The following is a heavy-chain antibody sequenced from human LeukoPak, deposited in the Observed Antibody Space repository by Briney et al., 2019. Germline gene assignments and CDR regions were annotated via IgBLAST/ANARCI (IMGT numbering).Heavy chain of an antibody. CDR3: ARNWPKYYYGSGSRKNWFDP. D-gene: IGHD3-10*01. Sequence: KSSETLSLTCTASGGSISSYYWSWIRQPAGKGLEWIGRIYTSGSNNYNPSLKSRVTISVDTSKNQFSLKLSSVTAADTAVYYCARNWPKYYYGSGSRKNWFDPWGQGTLVTVSS. J-gene: IGHJ5*02. CDR2: IYTSGSN. CDR1: GGSISSYY. V-gene: IGHV4-4*07.